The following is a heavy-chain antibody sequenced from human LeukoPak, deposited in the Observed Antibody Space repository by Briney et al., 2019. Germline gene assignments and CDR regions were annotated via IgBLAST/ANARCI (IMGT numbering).Heavy chain of an antibody. J-gene: IGHJ6*02. CDR1: GGTFSSYA. Sequence: SVKVSCKASGGTFSSYAISWVRQAPGQGLEWMGRIIPILGIANYAQKFQGRVTITADKSTSTAYMELSSLRSEDTAVYYCARGEQWLVPHGMDVWGQGTMVTVSS. D-gene: IGHD6-19*01. V-gene: IGHV1-69*04. CDR2: IIPILGIA. CDR3: ARGEQWLVPHGMDV.